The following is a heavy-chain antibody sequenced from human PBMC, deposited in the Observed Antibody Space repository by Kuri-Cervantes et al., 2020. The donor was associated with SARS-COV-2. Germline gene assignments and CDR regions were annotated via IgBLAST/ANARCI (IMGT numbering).Heavy chain of an antibody. V-gene: IGHV4-34*01. J-gene: IGHJ4*02. CDR2: ISHSGST. Sequence: GSLRLSCAVYGGSFSGYYWSWIRQPPGKGLEWIGEISHSGSTNYNPSLKSRVTISVDTSKNQFSLKLSSVTAADTAVYYCARGLRGVVPAAITVDYWGQGTLVTVSS. D-gene: IGHD2-2*01. CDR3: ARGLRGVVPAAITVDY. CDR1: GGSFSGYY.